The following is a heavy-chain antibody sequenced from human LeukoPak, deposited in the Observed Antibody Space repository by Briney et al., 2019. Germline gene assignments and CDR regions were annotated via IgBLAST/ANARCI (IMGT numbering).Heavy chain of an antibody. Sequence: PGGSLRLSCAASGFTFRNYAMTWVRQAPGKGLEWVAGISGSGGSTYYADSVRGRFTISRDNSKNTVYLQMNSLRAEDTAVYYCASTAKETEMANYYYYGMDVWGQGTTVTVSS. CDR3: ASTAKETEMANYYYYGMDV. CDR2: ISGSGGST. CDR1: GFTFRNYA. D-gene: IGHD5-24*01. V-gene: IGHV3-23*01. J-gene: IGHJ6*02.